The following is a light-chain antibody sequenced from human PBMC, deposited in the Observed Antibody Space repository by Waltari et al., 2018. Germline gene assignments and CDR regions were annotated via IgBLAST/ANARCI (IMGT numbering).Light chain of an antibody. J-gene: IGKJ4*01. Sequence: EIVLTQSPATLSLSPGDRPTLSCRASQYVSNYLGWYQQKLGQPPRLLIYDASNRATGIPARFSGSGSGTDFTLTIDSLEPEDFAVYYCQQRSRWPLTFGGGTKVEIK. V-gene: IGKV3-11*01. CDR1: QYVSNY. CDR3: QQRSRWPLT. CDR2: DAS.